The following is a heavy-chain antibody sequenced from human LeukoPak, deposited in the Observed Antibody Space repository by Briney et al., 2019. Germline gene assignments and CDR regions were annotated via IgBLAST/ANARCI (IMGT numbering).Heavy chain of an antibody. Sequence: SVKVSCKASGGTFSSYAISWVRQAPGQGLEWMGRIIPIFVTANYAQKFQGRVTITTDESTSTAYMGLSSMRAEDTAVYYCAREGAVAGTGLYYYYYMDVWGKGTTVTVSS. CDR1: GGTFSSYA. CDR2: IIPIFVTA. J-gene: IGHJ6*03. D-gene: IGHD6-19*01. V-gene: IGHV1-69*05. CDR3: AREGAVAGTGLYYYYYMDV.